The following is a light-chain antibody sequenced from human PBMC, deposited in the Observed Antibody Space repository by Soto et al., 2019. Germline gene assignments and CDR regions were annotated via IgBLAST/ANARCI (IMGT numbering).Light chain of an antibody. CDR3: QQRSNWPRT. V-gene: IGKV3-11*01. CDR1: QSVSSS. Sequence: EIVLTQSPATLSLSPGERATLSCRASQSVSSSLAWYQQTPGQAPRLLIYGASNRATVIPARFSGSGSGTDFPLTISSLEPEDVAVYYCQQRSNWPRTFGQGTKLEI. CDR2: GAS. J-gene: IGKJ2*01.